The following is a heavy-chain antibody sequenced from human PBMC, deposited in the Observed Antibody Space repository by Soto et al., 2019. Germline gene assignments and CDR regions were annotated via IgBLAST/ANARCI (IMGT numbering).Heavy chain of an antibody. CDR3: AKGSIVVVVAAIRFDY. J-gene: IGHJ4*02. D-gene: IGHD2-15*01. CDR1: GFTFSSYA. V-gene: IGHV3-23*01. Sequence: QPGGSLRLSCAASGFTFSSYAMSWVRQAPGKGLEWVSAISGSGGSTYYADSVKGRFTISRDNSKNTLYLQMNSLRAEDTAVYYCAKGSIVVVVAAIRFDYWGQGTLVTVSS. CDR2: ISGSGGST.